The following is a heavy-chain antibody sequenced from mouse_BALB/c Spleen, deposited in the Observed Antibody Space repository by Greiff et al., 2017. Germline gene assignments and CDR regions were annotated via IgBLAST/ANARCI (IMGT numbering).Heavy chain of an antibody. Sequence: VMLVESGPGLVAPSQSLSITCTVSGFSLTGYGVNWVRQPPGKGLEWLGMIWGDGSTDYNSALKSRLSISKDNTKSQVFLKMNSLQTDDTARYYCASSLLRPRGYAMDYWGQGTSVTVSS. J-gene: IGHJ4*01. CDR1: GFSLTGYG. V-gene: IGHV2-6-7*01. CDR3: ASSLLRPRGYAMDY. CDR2: IWGDGST. D-gene: IGHD1-2*01.